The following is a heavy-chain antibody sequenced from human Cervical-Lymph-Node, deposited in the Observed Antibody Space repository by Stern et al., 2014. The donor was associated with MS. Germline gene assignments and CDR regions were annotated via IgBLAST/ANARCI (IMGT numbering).Heavy chain of an antibody. CDR2: INPSGGST. J-gene: IGHJ6*02. CDR3: AREVAGHRLGMMDV. Sequence: VHLVESGAEVKKPGASVKVSCKASGYTFTSFGISWVRQAPGQGLEWMGIINPSGGSTSYAQKFQGRVTMTRDTSTSTVYMELSSLRSEDTAVYYCAREVAGHRLGMMDVWGQGTTVTVSS. CDR1: GYTFTSFG. V-gene: IGHV1-46*01. D-gene: IGHD6-19*01.